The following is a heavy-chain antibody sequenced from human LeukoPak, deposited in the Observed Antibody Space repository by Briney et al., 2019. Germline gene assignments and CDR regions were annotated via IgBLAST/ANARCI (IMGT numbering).Heavy chain of an antibody. Sequence: KPSETLSLTCAVYGGSFSGYYWSWIRQPPGKGLEWIGEINHSGSTNYNPSLKSRVTISVDTSKNQFSLKLSSVTAADTAVYYCARGERILTGPEPYFLSARYDYWGQGTLVTVSS. CDR3: ARGERILTGPEPYFLSARYDY. CDR1: GGSFSGYY. CDR2: INHSGST. J-gene: IGHJ4*02. D-gene: IGHD3-9*01. V-gene: IGHV4-34*01.